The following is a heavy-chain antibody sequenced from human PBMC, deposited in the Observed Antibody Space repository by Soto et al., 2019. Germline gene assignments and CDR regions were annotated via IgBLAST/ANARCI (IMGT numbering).Heavy chain of an antibody. V-gene: IGHV1-69*06. CDR3: ARVSPSGIIAAGTRWFDP. CDR2: IIPIFGTA. Sequence: GASVKVSCKASGGTFSSYAISWVRQAPGQGLEWMGGIIPIFGTANYAQKFQGRVTITADKSTSTAYMELSSLRSEDTAVYYCARVSPSGIIAAGTRWFDPWGQGTLVTVSS. CDR1: GGTFSSYA. D-gene: IGHD6-13*01. J-gene: IGHJ5*02.